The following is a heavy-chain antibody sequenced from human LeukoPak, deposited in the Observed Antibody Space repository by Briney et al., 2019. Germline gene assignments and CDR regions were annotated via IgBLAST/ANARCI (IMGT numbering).Heavy chain of an antibody. Sequence: SETLSLTCTVSGGSITSGSYYWSWIRQPAGKGLEWIGRIYTSGSTNYNPSLKSRVTISLDTSKNQFTLKLSSVTAADTAVYYCARNGDGTFGSGSYCSDYWGQGTLVTVSS. J-gene: IGHJ4*02. CDR3: ARNGDGTFGSGSYCSDY. D-gene: IGHD3-10*01. CDR2: IYTSGST. V-gene: IGHV4-61*02. CDR1: GGSITSGSYY.